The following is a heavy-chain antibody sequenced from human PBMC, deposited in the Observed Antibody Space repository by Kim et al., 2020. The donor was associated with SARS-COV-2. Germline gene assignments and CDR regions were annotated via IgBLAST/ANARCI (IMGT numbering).Heavy chain of an antibody. CDR3: ARDTSGGSGRGGMDV. Sequence: SETLSLTCTVSGGSISSYYWSWIRQPPGKGLEWIGYIYYSGSTNYNPSLKSRVTISVDTSKNQFSLKLSSVTAADTAVYYCARDTSGGSGRGGMDVWGQGTTVTVSS. CDR2: IYYSGST. D-gene: IGHD3-10*01. CDR1: GGSISSYY. J-gene: IGHJ6*02. V-gene: IGHV4-59*01.